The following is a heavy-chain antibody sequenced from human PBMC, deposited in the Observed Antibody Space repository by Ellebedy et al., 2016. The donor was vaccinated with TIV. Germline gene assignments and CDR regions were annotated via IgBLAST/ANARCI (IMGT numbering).Heavy chain of an antibody. J-gene: IGHJ4*02. Sequence: AASVKVSCKASGYTLSGYYIHWVRQGPGQGLEWMGWIDANSGDTNYEQKFQAWVSMTRDTSISTAYMGLSRLKSDDTAVYYCARGRGDKLYHFDYWGQGTLVTVSS. CDR3: ARGRGDKLYHFDY. V-gene: IGHV1-2*04. CDR2: IDANSGDT. CDR1: GYTLSGYY. D-gene: IGHD1-1*01.